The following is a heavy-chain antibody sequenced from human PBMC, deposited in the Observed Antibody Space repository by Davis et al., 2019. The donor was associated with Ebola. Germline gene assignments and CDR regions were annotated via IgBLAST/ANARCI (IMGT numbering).Heavy chain of an antibody. CDR2: VGTTGNT. D-gene: IGHD1-26*01. Sequence: GGSLRLSCAASGFTFSIYGMNWVRQAPGKGLEWVSSVGTTGNTYYTDSVKGRFTISRDNSKNTLYLQMNSLRVEDTAVYSCAKRSASGTYYFDYWGQGTLLTVSS. J-gene: IGHJ4*02. V-gene: IGHV3-23*01. CDR1: GFTFSIYG. CDR3: AKRSASGTYYFDY.